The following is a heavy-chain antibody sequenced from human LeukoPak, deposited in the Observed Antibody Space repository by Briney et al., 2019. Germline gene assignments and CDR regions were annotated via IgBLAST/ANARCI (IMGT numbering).Heavy chain of an antibody. D-gene: IGHD3-10*01. CDR1: DSSFWSHD. Sequence: GGSLTLSCAVSDSSFWSHDMSWVRQTLEKGLEWVSSIASDGASFYADSVRGRFTISRDKSQNILYLQMNSLRADDTARYYCAKGPNFGSWRAVNYWGQGRLVTVSS. CDR3: AKGPNFGSWRAVNY. J-gene: IGHJ4*02. V-gene: IGHV3-23*01. CDR2: IASDGAS.